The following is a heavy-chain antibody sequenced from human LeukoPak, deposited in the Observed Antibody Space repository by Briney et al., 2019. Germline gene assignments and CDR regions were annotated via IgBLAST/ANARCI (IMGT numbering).Heavy chain of an antibody. D-gene: IGHD3-22*01. CDR1: GFTFNNYA. Sequence: GGSLRLSCVASGFTFNNYAMTWVRQAPGKGLEWVSAISGSGYSTYYADSVKGRFTISRDNSKNTLYLQMNSLRAEDTAVYYCASYYDSSGYYLHAFDIWGQGTMVTVSS. J-gene: IGHJ3*02. CDR3: ASYYDSSGYYLHAFDI. CDR2: ISGSGYST. V-gene: IGHV3-23*01.